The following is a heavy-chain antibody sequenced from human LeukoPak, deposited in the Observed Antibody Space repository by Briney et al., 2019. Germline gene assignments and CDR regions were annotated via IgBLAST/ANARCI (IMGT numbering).Heavy chain of an antibody. CDR2: ISYDGGSK. V-gene: IGHV3-30*18. CDR3: AKTYFYGSGSRYYFDY. J-gene: IGHJ4*02. D-gene: IGHD3-10*01. CDR1: GFTFSRHD. Sequence: GGSLRLSCAASGFTFSRHDMHWVRQAPGKGLELVALISYDGGSKYYEDSVKGRFTISRDNSRDTLYLQMNSLRAEDTAVYYCAKTYFYGSGSRYYFDYWGQGTLVTVPS.